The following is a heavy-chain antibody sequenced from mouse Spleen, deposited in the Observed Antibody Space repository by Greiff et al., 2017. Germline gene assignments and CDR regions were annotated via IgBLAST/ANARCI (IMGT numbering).Heavy chain of an antibody. Sequence: VQLQQPGAELVKPGASVKVSCKASGYTFTSYWMHWVKQRPGQGLEWIGRIHPSDSDTNYNQKFKGKATLTVDKSSSTAYMQLSSLTSEDSAVYYCAYYSNPRGFAYWGQGTLVTVSA. CDR2: IHPSDSDT. D-gene: IGHD2-5*01. CDR3: AYYSNPRGFAY. CDR1: GYTFTSYW. J-gene: IGHJ3*01. V-gene: IGHV1-74*01.